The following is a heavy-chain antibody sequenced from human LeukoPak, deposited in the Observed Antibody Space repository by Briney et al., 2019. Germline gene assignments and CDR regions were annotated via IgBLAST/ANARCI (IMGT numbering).Heavy chain of an antibody. V-gene: IGHV3-23*01. Sequence: GGSLRLSCAASGFTFSSYAMSWVRQAPGKGLEWVSSITGSSASTYYADSVKGRFTISRDSSKNTLYLQMNSLRADDTAVYYCARDPSDDPTGDYWGQGTLVTVSS. D-gene: IGHD1-14*01. CDR3: ARDPSDDPTGDY. J-gene: IGHJ4*02. CDR2: ITGSSAST. CDR1: GFTFSSYA.